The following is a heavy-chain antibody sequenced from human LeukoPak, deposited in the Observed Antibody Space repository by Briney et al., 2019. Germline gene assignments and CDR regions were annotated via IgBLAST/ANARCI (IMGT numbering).Heavy chain of an antibody. Sequence: AASVKVSCKTSGGTFGSYVISWVRQAPGQGLDWMGGILPIFGTADYAQKFQGRVTITADESTNTAYMELRSLTSEDTAVYYCARDRGGLDPWGQGTLATVSS. D-gene: IGHD4-23*01. CDR3: ARDRGGLDP. CDR1: GGTFGSYV. CDR2: ILPIFGTA. J-gene: IGHJ5*02. V-gene: IGHV1-69*13.